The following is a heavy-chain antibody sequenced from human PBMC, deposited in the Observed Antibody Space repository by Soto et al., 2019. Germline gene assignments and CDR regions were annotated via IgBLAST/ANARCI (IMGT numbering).Heavy chain of an antibody. V-gene: IGHV4-39*01. J-gene: IGHJ5*02. CDR2: SYYSGTS. Sequence: SETLSLTCTVSGDSIRVQSYYWTWIRQTPGKGLEWVGSSYYSGTSYFNPALKGRVTISVDTSTNQFSLRLTSVTAADTAVYYCTRRYNWNDYYFDPWGQGTLVTVSS. CDR1: GDSIRVQSYY. D-gene: IGHD1-20*01. CDR3: TRRYNWNDYYFDP.